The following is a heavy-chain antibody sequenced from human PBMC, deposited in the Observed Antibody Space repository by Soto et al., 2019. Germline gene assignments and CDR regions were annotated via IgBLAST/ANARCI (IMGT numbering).Heavy chain of an antibody. D-gene: IGHD6-19*01. CDR2: ISYDGSNK. Sequence: QVQLVESGGGVVQPGRSLRLSCAASGFTFSSYGMHWVRQAPGKGLEWVAVISYDGSNKYYADYVKGRFTISRDNSKNTLYLQMNSLRAEDTAVYYCAKDRRSGWYKDYWGQGTLVTVSS. J-gene: IGHJ4*02. CDR3: AKDRRSGWYKDY. V-gene: IGHV3-30*18. CDR1: GFTFSSYG.